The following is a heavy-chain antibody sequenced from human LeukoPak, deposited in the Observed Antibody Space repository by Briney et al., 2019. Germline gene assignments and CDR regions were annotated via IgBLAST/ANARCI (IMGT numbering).Heavy chain of an antibody. CDR2: ISAYNGNT. J-gene: IGHJ4*02. D-gene: IGHD3-22*01. Sequence: GASVKVSCKASGYTFTSYGISWVRQAPGQGLERMGWISAYNGNTNYAQKLQGRVTMTTDTSTSTAYMELRSLRSDDTAVYYCARATYYYDSSGPENFDYWGQGTLVTVSS. CDR1: GYTFTSYG. CDR3: ARATYYYDSSGPENFDY. V-gene: IGHV1-18*01.